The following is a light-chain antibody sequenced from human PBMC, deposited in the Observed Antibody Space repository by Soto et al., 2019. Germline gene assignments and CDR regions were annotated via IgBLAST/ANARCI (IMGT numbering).Light chain of an antibody. Sequence: EIEMTQAASSVSVSPGERATLSCRASQSVSSNLAWYQQKPGQAPSLLIYGASTRATGIPARLSGSGSGTEFTLSISSLPSEDFAFYDCQHYNHRWTFGQGTKVDIK. J-gene: IGKJ1*01. CDR2: GAS. V-gene: IGKV3-15*01. CDR1: QSVSSN. CDR3: QHYNHRWT.